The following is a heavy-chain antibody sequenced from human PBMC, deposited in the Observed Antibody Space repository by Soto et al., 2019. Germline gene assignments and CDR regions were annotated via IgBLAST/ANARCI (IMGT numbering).Heavy chain of an antibody. CDR2: LNESGST. CDR1: AGSFSGYY. CDR3: ARCPHDFWSGYSLRYYYSMDI. D-gene: IGHD3-3*01. Sequence: SETLSLTCAVYAGSFSGYYWTWIRQPPGKGLKWIGELNESGSTNYNPSLRSRVTISVDTSNNQFSLNLTSVTAADTAVYYCARCPHDFWSGYSLRYYYSMDIWGNGTAVTVSS. J-gene: IGHJ6*03. V-gene: IGHV4-34*01.